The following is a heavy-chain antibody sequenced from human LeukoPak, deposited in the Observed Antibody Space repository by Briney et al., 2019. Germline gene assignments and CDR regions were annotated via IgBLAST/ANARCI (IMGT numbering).Heavy chain of an antibody. J-gene: IGHJ5*01. CDR2: IFHTGNT. CDR3: TRDSELRWFYS. CDR1: DDSIITDYH. D-gene: IGHD1-14*01. Sequence: SETLSLTCSVSDDSIITDYHWGWIRQSPGKGLEWIGSIFHTGNTYYNPSLKSRVTISMDMSKNVFSLKLTSVTAADTAVYYRTRDSELRWFYSWGQGTLVTVSS. V-gene: IGHV4-38-2*02.